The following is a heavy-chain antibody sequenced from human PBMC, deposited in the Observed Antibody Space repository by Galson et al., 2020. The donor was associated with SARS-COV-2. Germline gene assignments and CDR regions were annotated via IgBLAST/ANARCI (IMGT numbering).Heavy chain of an antibody. CDR2: ISVNGNT. D-gene: IGHD6-19*01. CDR1: GFTIDTLA. V-gene: IGHV3-23*01. J-gene: IGHJ6*01. Sequence: GGSLILSCEASGFTIDTLAMSWVRQAPGKGLQWVAGISVNGNTYYTESVKGRLTISRDTSTNTVYLQMNDLRAEDTAFYYCAKERQWLGYY. CDR3: AKERQWLGYY.